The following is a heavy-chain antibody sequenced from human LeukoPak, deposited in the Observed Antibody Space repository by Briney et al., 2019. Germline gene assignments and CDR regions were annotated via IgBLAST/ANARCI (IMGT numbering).Heavy chain of an antibody. D-gene: IGHD3-10*01. CDR2: ISGSGGST. V-gene: IGHV3-23*01. CDR1: GFTFSSYA. Sequence: GGSLRLSCAASGFTFSSYAMSRVRQAPGKGLEWVSAISGSGGSTYYADSVKGRFTISRDNSKNTLYLQMNSLRAEDTAVYYCAKDRGYYYGMDVWGQGTTVTVSS. J-gene: IGHJ6*02. CDR3: AKDRGYYYGMDV.